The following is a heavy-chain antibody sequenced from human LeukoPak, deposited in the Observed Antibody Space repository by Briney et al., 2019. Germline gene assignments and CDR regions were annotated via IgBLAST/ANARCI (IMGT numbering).Heavy chain of an antibody. D-gene: IGHD5-24*01. Sequence: KPSETLSLTCTVSGGSISSYYWSWIRQPPGKGLGYIGYIYYTGSTDYNPSLKSRVIILVDTSKNQFSLKLSSVTAADTAVYYCATFGSSMATFDYWGQGTLVTVSS. CDR3: ATFGSSMATFDY. J-gene: IGHJ4*02. CDR1: GGSISSYY. V-gene: IGHV4-59*01. CDR2: IYYTGST.